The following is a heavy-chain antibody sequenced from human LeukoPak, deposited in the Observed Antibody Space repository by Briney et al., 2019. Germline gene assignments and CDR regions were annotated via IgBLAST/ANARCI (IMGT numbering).Heavy chain of an antibody. CDR2: IYYSGST. V-gene: IGHV4-30-4*08. J-gene: IGHJ4*02. Sequence: SQTLSLTRTVSGGSISRADYYWSWIRQPPGKGLEWIGYIYYSGSTYYNPSLKSRATISVDTSKNQFSLKLSSVTAADTAVYYCARDSAFWSGYYHFDYWGQGTLVTVSS. D-gene: IGHD3-3*01. CDR3: ARDSAFWSGYYHFDY. CDR1: GGSISRADYY.